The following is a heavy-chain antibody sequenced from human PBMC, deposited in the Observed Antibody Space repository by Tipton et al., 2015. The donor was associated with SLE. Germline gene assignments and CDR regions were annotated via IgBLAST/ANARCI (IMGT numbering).Heavy chain of an antibody. CDR2: IYYSGST. J-gene: IGHJ3*02. V-gene: IGHV4-59*08. D-gene: IGHD2-21*02. Sequence: LRLSCTVSGGSISSYYWSWIRQPPGKGLEWIGYIYYSGSTNYNPSLKGRVTISVDTSKNQFSLKLSSVTAADTAVYYCARHPVPGGDQGTFDIWGQGTMVTVSS. CDR1: GGSISSYY. CDR3: ARHPVPGGDQGTFDI.